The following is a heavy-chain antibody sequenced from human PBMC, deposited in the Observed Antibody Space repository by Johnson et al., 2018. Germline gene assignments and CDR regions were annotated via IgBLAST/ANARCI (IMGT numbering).Heavy chain of an antibody. V-gene: IGHV3-30*18. D-gene: IGHD2-15*01. Sequence: VQLVETGGGVVQPGRSLRLSCAASGFTFSSYGMHWVRQAPGKGLEWVAVISYDGSNKYYADSVKGRFTISSDDSGNTGDVKMNRLGAEDTALSYCAKDARVAATSYSYYYYMDVWGKGTTVTVSS. CDR1: GFTFSSYG. CDR3: AKDARVAATSYSYYYYMDV. CDR2: ISYDGSNK. J-gene: IGHJ6*03.